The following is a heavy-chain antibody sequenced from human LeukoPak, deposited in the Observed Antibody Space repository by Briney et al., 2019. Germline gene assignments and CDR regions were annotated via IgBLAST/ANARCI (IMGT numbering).Heavy chain of an antibody. V-gene: IGHV3-23*01. D-gene: IGHD3-9*01. J-gene: IGHJ4*02. CDR2: ISGSGGST. CDR1: GSTFSSYA. CDR3: ARNLRYFDWLLDY. Sequence: GGSLRLSCAASGSTFSSYAMSWVRQAPGKGLEGVSAISGSGGSTYYADSVKGRFTISRDNSKNTLYLQMNSLRAEDTAVYYCARNLRYFDWLLDYWGQGTLVTVSS.